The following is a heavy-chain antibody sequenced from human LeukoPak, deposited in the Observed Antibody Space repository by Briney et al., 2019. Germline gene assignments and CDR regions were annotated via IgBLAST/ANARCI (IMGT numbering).Heavy chain of an antibody. J-gene: IGHJ5*02. V-gene: IGHV4-59*01. CDR1: GGSISSYY. CDR3: ARDRSSGWSAGFDP. D-gene: IGHD6-19*01. CDR2: IYYSGST. Sequence: SETLSLTCTVSGGSISSYYWSWIRQPPGKGLEWNGYIYYSGSTNYNPSLKSRVTISVDTSKNQFSLKLSSVTAADTAVYYCARDRSSGWSAGFDPWGQGTLVTVSS.